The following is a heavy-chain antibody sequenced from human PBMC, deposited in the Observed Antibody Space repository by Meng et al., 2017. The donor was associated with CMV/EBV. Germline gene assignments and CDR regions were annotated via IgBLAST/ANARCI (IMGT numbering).Heavy chain of an antibody. J-gene: IGHJ4*02. CDR3: AREKGTGDVVGATGNCDY. Sequence: GESLKISCAASGFTFSSYWMSWVRQAPGKGLEWVANIKQDGSEKYYVDSVKGRFTISRDNAKNSLYLQMNSLRAEDTAVYFCAREKGTGDVVGATGNCDYWGRGTLVTVSS. D-gene: IGHD1-26*01. CDR2: IKQDGSEK. CDR1: GFTFSSYW. V-gene: IGHV3-7*01.